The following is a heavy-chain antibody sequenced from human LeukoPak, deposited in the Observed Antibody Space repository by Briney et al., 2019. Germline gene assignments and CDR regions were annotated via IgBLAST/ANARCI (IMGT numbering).Heavy chain of an antibody. V-gene: IGHV3-7*01. CDR3: ARDWNASGSPNDF. CDR1: GFTFSTYW. D-gene: IGHD3-10*01. Sequence: GGSLRLSCAVSGFTFSTYWMSWVRQAPGKGLEWVANIKTDGSGKYYVDSVKGRFTISRDNARNSLYLQMNSLRAEDTALYYCARDWNASGSPNDFWGQGTLVTVSS. J-gene: IGHJ4*02. CDR2: IKTDGSGK.